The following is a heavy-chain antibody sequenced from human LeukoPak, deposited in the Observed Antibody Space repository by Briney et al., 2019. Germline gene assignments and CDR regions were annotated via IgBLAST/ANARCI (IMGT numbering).Heavy chain of an antibody. D-gene: IGHD2/OR15-2a*01. CDR2: IVSDGYKA. CDR3: AKEIVFLFGDP. CDR1: GFMFTHHG. J-gene: IGHJ5*02. Sequence: PGGSLRLSCAASGFMFTHHGMHWVRQAPGKGLEWVATIVSDGYKAYYADSVKGRFAISRDNSQNTVHLQMNSLRAEDTATYYCAKEIVFLFGDPWGQGALVTVSS. V-gene: IGHV3-NL1*01.